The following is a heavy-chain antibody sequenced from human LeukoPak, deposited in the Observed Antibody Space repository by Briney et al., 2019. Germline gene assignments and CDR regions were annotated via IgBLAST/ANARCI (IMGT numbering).Heavy chain of an antibody. D-gene: IGHD1-14*01. Sequence: SETLSLTCTVSGGSISSGSYYWGWIRQPPGKGLEWIGSIYYSGSTHYSPSLKSRVTISVDTSKNQFSLKLSSVTAADTAVYYCARHFNRYYYYGMDVWGQGTTVTVSS. CDR1: GGSISSGSYY. CDR2: IYYSGST. V-gene: IGHV4-39*01. CDR3: ARHFNRYYYYGMDV. J-gene: IGHJ6*02.